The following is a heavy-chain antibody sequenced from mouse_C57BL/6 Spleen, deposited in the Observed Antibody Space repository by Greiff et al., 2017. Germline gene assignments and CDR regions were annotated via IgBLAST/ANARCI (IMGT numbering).Heavy chain of an antibody. J-gene: IGHJ2*01. CDR1: GYTFTSYW. CDR2: IDPSDSYT. D-gene: IGHD6-1*01. CDR3: ARGEASDY. Sequence: QVQLQQPGAELVKPGASVKLSCKASGYTFTSYWMQWVKQRPGQGLEWIGEIDPSDSYTNYNQKFKGKATLTVDTSSSTAYMQLSSLTSEDSAVYYCARGEASDYWGKGTTLTVSS. V-gene: IGHV1-50*01.